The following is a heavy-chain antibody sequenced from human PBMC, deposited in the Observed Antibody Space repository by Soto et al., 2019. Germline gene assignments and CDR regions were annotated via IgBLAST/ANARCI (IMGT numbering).Heavy chain of an antibody. D-gene: IGHD2-2*01. CDR1: GYTFTNYG. CDR3: ARVGAYCVSTSCHDY. Sequence: QVQLVQSGAEVKKPGASVKVSCKASGYTFTNYGISWVRQAPGQGLEWMGWISAYNGNTDYAQKLQGRVTMTTDTSTSTAYMERRSLRSANTAVYYCARVGAYCVSTSCHDYWGQGTLVTVSS. CDR2: ISAYNGNT. J-gene: IGHJ4*02. V-gene: IGHV1-18*01.